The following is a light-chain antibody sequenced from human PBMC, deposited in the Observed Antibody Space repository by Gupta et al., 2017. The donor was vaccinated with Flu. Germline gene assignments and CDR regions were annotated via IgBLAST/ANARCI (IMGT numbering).Light chain of an antibody. J-gene: IGLJ3*02. Sequence: YTMRSGFDVGSYRVLWYLHKPGHPPQFPLKYTLYADKQQGSGVPSRFSGSKYVSATAVIITISGLQSEDDSYYYSMIWNRSAVVFGGGTKLTVL. CDR3: MIWNRSAVV. V-gene: IGLV5-45*01. CDR1: SGFDVGSYR. CDR2: YTLYADK.